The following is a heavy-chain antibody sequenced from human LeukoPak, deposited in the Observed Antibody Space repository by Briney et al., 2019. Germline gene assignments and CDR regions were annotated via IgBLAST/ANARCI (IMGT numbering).Heavy chain of an antibody. CDR3: ARGYCSGGTCYLVENWLDP. V-gene: IGHV1-2*06. J-gene: IGHJ5*02. CDR1: GYTLTAYY. D-gene: IGHD2-15*01. CDR2: INPNSGGT. Sequence: ASVKVSCKASGYTLTAYYIYWVRQAPGQGLEWMGRINPNSGGTDYAQNFQGRVTMTRDTSISTAYMELSRLRSDDTAVYYCARGYCSGGTCYLVENWLDPWGQGTLVTVSS.